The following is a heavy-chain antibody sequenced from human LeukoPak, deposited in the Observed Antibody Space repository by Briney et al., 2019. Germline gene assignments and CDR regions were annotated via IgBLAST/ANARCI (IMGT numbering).Heavy chain of an antibody. CDR3: ARVGAVAVAIDY. CDR1: GGSISSYY. Sequence: SETLSLTCTVSGGSISSYYWSWIRQPPGKGLEWIGEINHSGSTNYNPSLKSRVTISVDTSKNQFSLKLSSVIAADTAVYYCARVGAVAVAIDYWGQGTLVTVSS. D-gene: IGHD5-12*01. V-gene: IGHV4-34*01. J-gene: IGHJ4*02. CDR2: INHSGST.